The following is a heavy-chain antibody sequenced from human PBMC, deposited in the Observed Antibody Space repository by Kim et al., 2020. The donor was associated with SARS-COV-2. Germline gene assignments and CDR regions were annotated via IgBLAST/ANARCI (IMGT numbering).Heavy chain of an antibody. Sequence: GGSLRLSCAASRFTFSSYSMNWVRQAPGKGLEWVSFISSSSSAIYYADSVKGRFTISRDNAKNSLYLQMNSLRDEDTAVYYCIGAPEAFDIWGQGTMVTVSS. CDR2: ISSSSSAI. CDR3: IGAPEAFDI. CDR1: RFTFSSYS. J-gene: IGHJ3*02. V-gene: IGHV3-48*02. D-gene: IGHD1-26*01.